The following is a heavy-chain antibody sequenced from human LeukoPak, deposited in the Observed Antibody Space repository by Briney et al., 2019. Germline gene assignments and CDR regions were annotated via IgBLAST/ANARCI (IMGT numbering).Heavy chain of an antibody. J-gene: IGHJ5*02. D-gene: IGHD6-6*01. CDR2: MNPNSGNT. V-gene: IGHV1-8*01. Sequence: GASVKVSCKASGYTFTSYDINWVRQATGQGLEWMGWMNPNSGNTGYAQKFQGRVTMTRNTSISTAYMELSSLRSEDTAVYYCAGDRSIAARPAPGWFDPWGQGTLVTVSS. CDR3: AGDRSIAARPAPGWFDP. CDR1: GYTFTSYD.